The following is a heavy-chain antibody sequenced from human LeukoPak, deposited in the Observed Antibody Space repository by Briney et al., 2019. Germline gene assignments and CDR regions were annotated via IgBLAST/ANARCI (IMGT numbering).Heavy chain of an antibody. CDR3: AKSIGRGFGATGGNDAFDI. CDR1: GFTFSSYA. CDR2: ISGSGGST. J-gene: IGHJ3*02. D-gene: IGHD1-26*01. V-gene: IGHV3-23*01. Sequence: GGSLRLSCXASGFTFSSYAMSWVRQAPGKGLEWVSAISGSGGSTYYADSVKGRFTISRDNSKNTLYLQMNSLRAEDTAVYYCAKSIGRGFGATGGNDAFDIWGQGTMVTVSS.